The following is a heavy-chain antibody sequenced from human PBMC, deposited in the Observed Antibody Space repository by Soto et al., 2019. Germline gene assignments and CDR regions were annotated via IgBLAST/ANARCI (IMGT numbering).Heavy chain of an antibody. Sequence: SAILSLTCAVYGGSFSGYYWSWIRQPPGKGLEWIGEINHSGSTNYNPSLKSRVTISVDTSKNQFSLKLSSVTAADTAVYYCARGLRVAGYSYGYYYYGMDVSFQGTTVTLS. V-gene: IGHV4-34*01. CDR1: GGSFSGYY. CDR2: INHSGST. CDR3: ARGLRVAGYSYGYYYYGMDV. J-gene: IGHJ6*02. D-gene: IGHD5-18*01.